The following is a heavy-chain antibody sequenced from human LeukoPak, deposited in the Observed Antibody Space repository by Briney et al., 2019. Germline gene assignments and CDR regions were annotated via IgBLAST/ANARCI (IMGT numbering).Heavy chain of an antibody. Sequence: GGSLRLSCAASGFTFSYYWMHWVRHAPGKGLVWVARISNDGSDIRHADSVKGRFTISRDNANNTVYLHMDSLRAEDTAVYYCARDMDEDYSGDTLDYWGRGTLGTVSS. D-gene: IGHD4-23*01. CDR3: ARDMDEDYSGDTLDY. CDR2: ISNDGSDI. V-gene: IGHV3-74*01. CDR1: GFTFSYYW. J-gene: IGHJ4*02.